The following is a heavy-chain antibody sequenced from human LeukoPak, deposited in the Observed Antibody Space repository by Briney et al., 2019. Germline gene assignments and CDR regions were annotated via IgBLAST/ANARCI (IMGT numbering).Heavy chain of an antibody. J-gene: IGHJ4*02. CDR1: GFTFSSYA. Sequence: GGSLRLSCVTSGFTFSSYAMSWVRQAPGKGLEWVSSISGSGGTTYYADSVKGRFTISRDNSKNSLYLQMNSLRVEDTAVYHCVRQAGRAGGQWGQGTLIAVSS. CDR2: ISGSGGTT. V-gene: IGHV3-23*01. D-gene: IGHD3-10*01. CDR3: VRQAGRAGGQ.